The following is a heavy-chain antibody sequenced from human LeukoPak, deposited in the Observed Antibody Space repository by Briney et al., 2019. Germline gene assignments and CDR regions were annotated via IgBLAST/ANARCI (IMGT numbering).Heavy chain of an antibody. V-gene: IGHV1-69*02. CDR1: GYTFTGYY. CDR2: IIPILGIA. Sequence: GASVKVSCKASGYTFTGYYMHWVRQAPGQGLEWMGRIIPILGIANYAQKFQGRVTITADKSTSTAYMELSSLRSEDTAVYYCAILRSLSSRDIWGQGTMVTVSS. CDR3: AILRSLSSRDI. D-gene: IGHD6-13*01. J-gene: IGHJ3*02.